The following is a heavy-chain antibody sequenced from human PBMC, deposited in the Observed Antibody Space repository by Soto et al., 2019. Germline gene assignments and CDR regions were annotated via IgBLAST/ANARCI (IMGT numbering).Heavy chain of an antibody. J-gene: IGHJ5*02. V-gene: IGHV4-4*02. D-gene: IGHD6-19*01. Sequence: PSETLSLTCGVSGGTIRSPDWWTWVRQPPGKGLEWIGEIFQSGGTNYTPSLESLVTISVDKSKNQFSLTLTSVTAADTAVYFCARGRGRYSSGWSWFDPWGQGILVTVSS. CDR1: GGTIRSPDW. CDR3: ARGRGRYSSGWSWFDP. CDR2: IFQSGGT.